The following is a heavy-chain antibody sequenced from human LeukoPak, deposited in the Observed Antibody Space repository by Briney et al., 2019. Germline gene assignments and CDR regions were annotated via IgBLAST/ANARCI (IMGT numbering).Heavy chain of an antibody. V-gene: IGHV4-61*08. J-gene: IGHJ4*02. Sequence: SQTLSLTCTVSGGSISSGDYYWSWIRQPPGKGLEWIGYIYYSGSTNYNPSLKSRVTISVDTSKNQFSLKLSSVTAADTAVYYCASGGTRGAFYFDYWGQGTLVTVSS. D-gene: IGHD2-2*01. CDR2: IYYSGST. CDR1: GGSISSGDYY. CDR3: ASGGTRGAFYFDY.